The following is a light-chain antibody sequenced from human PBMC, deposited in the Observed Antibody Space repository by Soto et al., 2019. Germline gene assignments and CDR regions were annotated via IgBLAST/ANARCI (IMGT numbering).Light chain of an antibody. J-gene: IGKJ1*01. CDR3: MQALQTPWT. V-gene: IGKV2-28*01. CDR1: QSLLHSNGYNY. CDR2: LGS. Sequence: DIVMTQSPLSLPVTPGEPASISCRSSQSLLHSNGYNYLDWYLQKPGQSPQLLIYLGSNRASGVPGRFSGSGSGTDFTLRISRVEAEDVGVYYCMQALQTPWTLGQGTKVDIK.